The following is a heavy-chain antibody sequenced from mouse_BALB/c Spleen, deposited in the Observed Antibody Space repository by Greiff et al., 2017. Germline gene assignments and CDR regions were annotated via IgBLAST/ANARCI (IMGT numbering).Heavy chain of an antibody. CDR2: IWGDGST. D-gene: IGHD1-1*01. J-gene: IGHJ1*01. V-gene: IGHV2-6-7*01. Sequence: QVQLQQSGPGLVAPSQSLSITCTVSGFSLTGYGVNWVRQPPGKGLEWLGMIWGDGSTDYNSALKSRLSISKDNSKSQVFLKMNSLQTDDTARYYCARDNYYGSRTWYFDVWGAGTTVTVSS. CDR1: GFSLTGYG. CDR3: ARDNYYGSRTWYFDV.